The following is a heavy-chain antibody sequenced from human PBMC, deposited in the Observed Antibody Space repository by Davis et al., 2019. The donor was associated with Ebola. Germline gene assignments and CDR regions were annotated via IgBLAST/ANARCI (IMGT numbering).Heavy chain of an antibody. CDR3: ARSTGYYFDY. CDR2: INHSGST. Sequence: MPSETLSLTCAVYGGSFSGYYWSWIRQPPGKGLEWIGEINHSGSTNYNPSLKSRVTISVDTSKNQFSLKLSSVTAADTAVYYCARSTGYYFDYWGQGTLVLVSS. D-gene: IGHD4-11*01. CDR1: GGSFSGYY. V-gene: IGHV4-34*01. J-gene: IGHJ4*02.